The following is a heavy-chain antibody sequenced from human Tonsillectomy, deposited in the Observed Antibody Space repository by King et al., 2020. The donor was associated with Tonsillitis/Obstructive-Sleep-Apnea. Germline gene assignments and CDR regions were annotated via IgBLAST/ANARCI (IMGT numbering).Heavy chain of an antibody. CDR1: GGTFSSYA. CDR3: ASQYYDSSGYYYFDY. CDR2: IIPLFVVA. D-gene: IGHD3-22*01. J-gene: IGHJ4*02. Sequence: VQLVESGAEVKKPGSSVKVSCKASGGTFSSYAITWVRQAPGQGLEWMGGIIPLFVVANYAQKFQGRITITADKSTSTAYMELSSLRSEDTAMYYCASQYYDSSGYYYFDYWGQGTLVTVSS. V-gene: IGHV1-69*17.